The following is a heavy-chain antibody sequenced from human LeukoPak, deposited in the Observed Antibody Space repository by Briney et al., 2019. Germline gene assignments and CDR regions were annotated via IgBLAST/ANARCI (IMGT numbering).Heavy chain of an antibody. Sequence: SETLSLTCTASDDSISRDFWTWIRQPPGKGLEWIGYTRYSGRTEYNPSLKSRVTISIQTSKNQFSLKLTSATAADTAIYYCARLPDVSGWPFDYWGQGILVTVSS. D-gene: IGHD6-19*01. CDR1: DDSISRDF. CDR2: TRYSGRT. CDR3: ARLPDVSGWPFDY. V-gene: IGHV4-59*01. J-gene: IGHJ4*02.